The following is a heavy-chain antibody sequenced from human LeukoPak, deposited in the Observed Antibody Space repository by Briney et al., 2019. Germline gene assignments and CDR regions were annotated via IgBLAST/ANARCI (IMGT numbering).Heavy chain of an antibody. CDR3: ASGPYSSSWLDP. Sequence: SETLSLTCTVSGGSISSYYWSWIRQPAGKGLEWIGRIYTSGSTNYNPSLKSRVTMSVDTSKNQFSLKLSSVTAADTAVYYCASGPYSSSWLDPWGQGTLVTVSS. CDR2: IYTSGST. V-gene: IGHV4-4*07. J-gene: IGHJ5*02. CDR1: GGSISSYY. D-gene: IGHD6-13*01.